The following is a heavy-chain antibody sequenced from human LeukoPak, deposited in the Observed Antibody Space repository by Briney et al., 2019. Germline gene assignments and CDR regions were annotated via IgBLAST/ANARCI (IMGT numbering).Heavy chain of an antibody. Sequence: SVKVSCKASGGTFSSYAISWVRQAPGQGLEWMGGIIPIFGTANYAQKFQGRVTITVDKSTSTAYMELSSLRSEDTAVYYCARVGNGGGYDYLFDYWGQGTLVTVSS. CDR1: GGTFSSYA. V-gene: IGHV1-69*06. CDR2: IIPIFGTA. CDR3: ARVGNGGGYDYLFDY. J-gene: IGHJ4*02. D-gene: IGHD5-12*01.